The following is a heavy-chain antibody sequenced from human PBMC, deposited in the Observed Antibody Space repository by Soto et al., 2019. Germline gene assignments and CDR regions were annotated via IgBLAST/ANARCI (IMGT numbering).Heavy chain of an antibody. CDR1: GFTFSNAW. V-gene: IGHV3-15*01. D-gene: IGHD3-9*01. J-gene: IGHJ4*02. CDR2: IKSKTDGGTT. CDR3: TTGDYDILTGYRFDY. Sequence: EVQLVESGGGLVQPGGSLRLSCAASGFTFSNAWMSWVRQAPGKGLEWVGRIKSKTDGGTTDYAAPVKGRFTISRDDSKNTLYLQMNSLKTEDTAVYYCTTGDYDILTGYRFDYWGQGTLVTVSS.